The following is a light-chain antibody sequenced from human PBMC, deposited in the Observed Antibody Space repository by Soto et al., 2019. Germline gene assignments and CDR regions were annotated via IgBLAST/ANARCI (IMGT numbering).Light chain of an antibody. CDR3: ISYNDTQYYL. J-gene: IGLJ1*01. CDR1: SSDIGSYDH. Sequence: TQPASVSVSPGQAVTISCSGTSSDIGSYDHVAWYRQFPGKSPKLIIYAVSDRPSGVSDRFSGSKSGISASLTISGLKNEDEADYYCISYNDTQYYLLGNGPKVHVL. CDR2: AVS. V-gene: IGLV2-14*03.